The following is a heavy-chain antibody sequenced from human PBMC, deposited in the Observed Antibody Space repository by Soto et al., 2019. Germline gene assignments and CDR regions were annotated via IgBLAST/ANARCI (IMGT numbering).Heavy chain of an antibody. J-gene: IGHJ4*02. V-gene: IGHV1-18*04. Sequence: QLPLVQSGAEAKKPGASVKVSCKASGYTFGTSTISWLRQAPGKGLEWMGWIKAYSGNTNYAPKLQGRVTMTTDTPTSTAYMELRSLTTDDTATYYCAIADYGDDDYWGQGTRVTVSS. CDR3: AIADYGDDDY. D-gene: IGHD4-17*01. CDR2: IKAYSGNT. CDR1: GYTFGTST.